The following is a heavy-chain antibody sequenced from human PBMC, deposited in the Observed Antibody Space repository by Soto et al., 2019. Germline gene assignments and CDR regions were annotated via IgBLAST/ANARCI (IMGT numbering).Heavy chain of an antibody. D-gene: IGHD3-10*01. J-gene: IGHJ4*02. CDR1: GYIFTSYS. V-gene: IGHV1-3*01. Sequence: ASVKVSCKTSGYIFTSYSMHWVRQAPGQRPEWMGWIHGNDGTTKYSQTFQGRVTLTRDTSASTDYMELGSLRPEDAAVYYCARPMNYNDYLDSWGQGTLVTVSS. CDR3: ARPMNYNDYLDS. CDR2: IHGNDGTT.